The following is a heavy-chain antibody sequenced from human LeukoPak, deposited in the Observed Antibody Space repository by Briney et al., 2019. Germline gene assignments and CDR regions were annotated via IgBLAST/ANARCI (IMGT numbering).Heavy chain of an antibody. J-gene: IGHJ4*02. Sequence: ASVKVSCKASGYTFTSYAMHWVRQAPGQRLEWMGWINAGNGNTKYSQKFQGRVTITRDTSASTAYMELSSLRSEDTAVYYCATGPYYYDSSGNFDYWGQGTLVTVSS. CDR1: GYTFTSYA. CDR3: ATGPYYYDSSGNFDY. CDR2: INAGNGNT. V-gene: IGHV1-3*01. D-gene: IGHD3-22*01.